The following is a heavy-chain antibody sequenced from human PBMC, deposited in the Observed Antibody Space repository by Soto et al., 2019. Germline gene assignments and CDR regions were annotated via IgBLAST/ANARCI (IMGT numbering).Heavy chain of an antibody. CDR3: ARVFGFGGMDV. V-gene: IGHV4-34*09. CDR2: INHSGST. CDR1: GWCFSGYY. J-gene: IGHJ6*02. Sequence: PSETLSLTCAVYGWCFSGYYWSWIRQPPGKGLEWIGEINHSGSTNYNPSLKSRVTISVDTSKNQFSLKLSSVTAADTAVYYCARVFGFGGMDVWGQGTTVTVSS. D-gene: IGHD3-10*01.